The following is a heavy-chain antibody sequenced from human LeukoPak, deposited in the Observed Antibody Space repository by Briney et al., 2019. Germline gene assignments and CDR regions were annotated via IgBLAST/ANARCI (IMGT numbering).Heavy chain of an antibody. Sequence: PSETLSLTCTVSGDSISSRSFYWGWVRQPPGKGLECIASIYYTGTTYYNPSLTSRVTIFVDTSKSQFSLKVDSVTASDTAVYYCAKQFSSVGYDFWSGSPNYFMDVWGKGMTVTVSS. CDR3: AKQFSSVGYDFWSGSPNYFMDV. V-gene: IGHV4-39*01. J-gene: IGHJ6*03. D-gene: IGHD3-3*01. CDR1: GDSISSRSFY. CDR2: IYYTGTT.